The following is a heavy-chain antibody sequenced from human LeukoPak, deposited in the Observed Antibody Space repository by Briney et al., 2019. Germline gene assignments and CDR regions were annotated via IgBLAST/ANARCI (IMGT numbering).Heavy chain of an antibody. V-gene: IGHV4-39*01. D-gene: IGHD6-13*01. Sequence: SEAPSRTCTVTGGFVSSGSYFWGWIRQTKGKGLEWIGSIYYSGTTYYNPSLKSRITISLATSKNQFSLKLSSVTAADTAVYYCARHGGAAAAIDYWGQGTLVTVSS. CDR1: GGFVSSGSYF. CDR2: IYYSGTT. CDR3: ARHGGAAAAIDY. J-gene: IGHJ4*02.